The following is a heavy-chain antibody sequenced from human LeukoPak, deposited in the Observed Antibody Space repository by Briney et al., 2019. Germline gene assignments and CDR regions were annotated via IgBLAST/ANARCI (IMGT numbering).Heavy chain of an antibody. CDR3: ARGHYDSSGYYWGYYYGMDV. J-gene: IGHJ6*02. CDR2: MNPNSGNT. D-gene: IGHD3-22*01. V-gene: IGHV1-8*01. CDR1: GYTLTSYD. Sequence: ASVKVSCKASGYTLTSYDINWVRQATGQGLEWMGWMNPNSGNTGYAQKFQGRVTMTRNTSISTAYMELSSLRSEDTAVYYCARGHYDSSGYYWGYYYGMDVWGQGTTVTVSS.